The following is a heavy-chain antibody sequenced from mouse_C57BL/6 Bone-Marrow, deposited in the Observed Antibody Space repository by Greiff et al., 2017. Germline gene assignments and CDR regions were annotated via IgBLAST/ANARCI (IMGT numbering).Heavy chain of an antibody. V-gene: IGHV5-16*01. Sequence: EVKVVESEGGLVQPGSSMKLSCTASGFTFSDYYMAWVRQVPEKGLEWVANINYDGSSTYYLDSLKSRFIISRDNAKNILYLQMSSLKSEDTATYYCARDGWKMDYWGQGTSVTVSS. J-gene: IGHJ4*01. CDR1: GFTFSDYY. D-gene: IGHD1-1*02. CDR3: ARDGWKMDY. CDR2: INYDGSST.